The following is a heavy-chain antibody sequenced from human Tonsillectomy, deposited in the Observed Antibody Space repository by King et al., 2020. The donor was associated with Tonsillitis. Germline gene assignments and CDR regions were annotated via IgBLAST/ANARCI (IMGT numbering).Heavy chain of an antibody. CDR3: ARPGWPYWYFDL. J-gene: IGHJ2*01. CDR1: GGSISSTTYY. Sequence: QLQESGPGLVKPSETLSLTCTVSGGSISSTTYYWGWVRQPPGKGLEWIGSMWYGGNTYYNPSLKSRVTISVDTSKNQFSLKLTSVTAAGTAVYYCARPGWPYWYFDLWGRGTLVTVSS. V-gene: IGHV4-39*01. CDR2: MWYGGNT. D-gene: IGHD6-19*01.